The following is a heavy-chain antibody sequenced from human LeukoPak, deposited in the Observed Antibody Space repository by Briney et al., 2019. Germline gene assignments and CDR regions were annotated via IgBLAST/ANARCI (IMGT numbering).Heavy chain of an antibody. CDR3: ARDPPSPYYYDSSGYSDAFDI. V-gene: IGHV7-4-1*02. CDR1: GYTFTSYA. D-gene: IGHD3-22*01. Sequence: ASVKVSCKASGYTFTSYAMNWVRQAPGQGLEWMGWINTNTGKPTYAQGFTGRFVFSLDTSVSTAYLQISSLKAEDTAVYYCARDPPSPYYYDSSGYSDAFDIWGQGTMVTVSS. CDR2: INTNTGKP. J-gene: IGHJ3*02.